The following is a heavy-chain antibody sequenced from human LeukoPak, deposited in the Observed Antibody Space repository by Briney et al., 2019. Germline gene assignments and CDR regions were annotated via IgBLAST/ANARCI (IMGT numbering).Heavy chain of an antibody. CDR3: ARDDLYLSMAFDI. Sequence: GGSLRLSCAASGFTFSSYSMNWVRQAPGKGLEWVSSISSSSSYIYYADSVKGRFTISRDNAKNSLYLQMNSLRAEDTAVYYCARDDLYLSMAFDIWGQGTMVTVSS. J-gene: IGHJ3*02. D-gene: IGHD2/OR15-2a*01. V-gene: IGHV3-21*01. CDR2: ISSSSSYI. CDR1: GFTFSSYS.